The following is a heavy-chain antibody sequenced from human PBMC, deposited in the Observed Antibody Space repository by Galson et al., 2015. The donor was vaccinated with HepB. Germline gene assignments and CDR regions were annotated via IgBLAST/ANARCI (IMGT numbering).Heavy chain of an antibody. V-gene: IGHV1-69*02. CDR2: IIPILGIA. J-gene: IGHJ6*02. CDR1: GGTFSSYT. CDR3: APYPFYGSGYYGMDV. D-gene: IGHD3-10*01. Sequence: SVKVSCKASGGTFSSYTISWVRQAPGQGLEWMGRIIPILGIANYAQKFQGRVTITADKSTSTAYMELSSLRSEDTAVYYCAPYPFYGSGYYGMDVWGQGTTVTVSS.